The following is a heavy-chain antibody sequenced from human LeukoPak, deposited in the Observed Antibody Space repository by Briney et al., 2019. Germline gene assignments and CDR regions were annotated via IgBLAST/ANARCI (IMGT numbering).Heavy chain of an antibody. V-gene: IGHV3-33*06. J-gene: IGHJ4*02. CDR1: GFTFSGYG. CDR3: AKDINYDSSGYFIDY. D-gene: IGHD3-22*01. Sequence: PGRSLRLSCAASGFTFSGYGMHWVRQAPGKGLEWVAVIWYDGSNKYYADSVKGRFTISRDNSKNTLYLQMNSLRAEDTAVYYCAKDINYDSSGYFIDYWGQGTLVTVSS. CDR2: IWYDGSNK.